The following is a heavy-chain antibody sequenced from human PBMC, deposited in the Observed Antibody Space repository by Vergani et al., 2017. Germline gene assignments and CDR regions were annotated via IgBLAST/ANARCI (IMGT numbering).Heavy chain of an antibody. CDR1: GYTFRNCR. CDR2: ISPYNGHT. J-gene: IGHJ3*02. Sequence: QVQLVQSGAEVKKPGASVKVSCKASGYTFRNCRITWVRQASGQGLEWLGWISPYNGHTKYAQKLQDRVTMSTDTPKTTAYIEVRGLRSDDTAVYYCARGINHFESNDCYGDAFDIGGQGTWVSVSS. D-gene: IGHD2-21*01. V-gene: IGHV1-18*01. CDR3: ARGINHFESNDCYGDAFDI.